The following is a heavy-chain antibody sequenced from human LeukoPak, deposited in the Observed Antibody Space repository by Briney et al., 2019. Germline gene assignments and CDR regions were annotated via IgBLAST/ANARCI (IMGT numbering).Heavy chain of an antibody. Sequence: SETLSLTCTVSGGSISSSSYYWGWIRQPPGKGLEWIGSIYYSGSTYYNPSLKSRVTISVDTSKNQFSLKLSSVTAADTAVYYCARTSHCSSTSCARNRGAFDIWGQGTMVTVSS. CDR2: IYYSGST. CDR3: ARTSHCSSTSCARNRGAFDI. D-gene: IGHD2-2*01. CDR1: GGSISSSSYY. V-gene: IGHV4-39*01. J-gene: IGHJ3*02.